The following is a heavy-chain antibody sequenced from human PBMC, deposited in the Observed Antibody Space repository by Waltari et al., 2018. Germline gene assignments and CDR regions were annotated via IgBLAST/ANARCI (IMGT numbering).Heavy chain of an antibody. V-gene: IGHV1-69*13. D-gene: IGHD3-3*01. CDR2: NIPIFGTA. CDR3: VRMSALDFWSGYPYYFDY. Sequence: QVQLVQSGAEVKKPGSSVKVSCKASGGTFSSYAISWVRQAPGQGLEWMGRNIPIFGTANYAQKFQGRVTITADKSTSTAYMELSSLRSEDTAVYYCVRMSALDFWSGYPYYFDYWGQGTLVTVSS. CDR1: GGTFSSYA. J-gene: IGHJ4*02.